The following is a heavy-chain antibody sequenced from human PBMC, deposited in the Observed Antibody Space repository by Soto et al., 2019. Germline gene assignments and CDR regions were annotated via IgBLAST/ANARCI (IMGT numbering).Heavy chain of an antibody. V-gene: IGHV4-31*03. D-gene: IGHD2-2*01. CDR3: ARERGYCSSTSCYGNWFDP. CDR2: IYYSGST. CDR1: GGSISSGGYY. Sequence: SETLSLTCTVSGGSISSGGYYWSWIRQHPGKGLEWIGYIYYSGSTYYYPSLKSRVTISVDTSKNQFSLKLSSVTAADTAVYYCARERGYCSSTSCYGNWFDPWGQGTLVTVSS. J-gene: IGHJ5*02.